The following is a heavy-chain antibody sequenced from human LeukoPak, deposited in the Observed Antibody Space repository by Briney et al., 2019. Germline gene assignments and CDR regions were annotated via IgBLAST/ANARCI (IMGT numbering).Heavy chain of an antibody. Sequence: SETLSLTCSVSGDSMNSGLSYWAWIRQPPGKGLEWIGTIYYSGSTGSTNYNPSLKSRVTMSVDTSKNQFSLKLSSVTAADTAVYYCARDRDYSSNPIYYYYMDVWGKGTTVTVSS. CDR3: ARDRDYSSNPIYYYYMDV. J-gene: IGHJ6*03. V-gene: IGHV4-39*07. CDR1: GDSMNSGLSY. D-gene: IGHD6-13*01. CDR2: IYYSGST.